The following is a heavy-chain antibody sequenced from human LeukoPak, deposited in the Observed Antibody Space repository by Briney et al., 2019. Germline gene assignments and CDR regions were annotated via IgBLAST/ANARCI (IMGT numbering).Heavy chain of an antibody. D-gene: IGHD3-10*01. V-gene: IGHV3-23*01. CDR1: GFTFSSYA. Sequence: PGGSLRLSCAASGFTFSSYAMSWVRQAPGKGLEWVSGISGSGGSTYYADSVQGLFTISRDNSKNTLYLQMNSLRAGDTAVYYCAKWIYYGSDNFDYWVQGTLVTVSS. CDR3: AKWIYYGSDNFDY. CDR2: ISGSGGST. J-gene: IGHJ4*02.